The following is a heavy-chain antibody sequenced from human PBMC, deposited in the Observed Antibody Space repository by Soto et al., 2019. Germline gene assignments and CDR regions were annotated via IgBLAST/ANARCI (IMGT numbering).Heavy chain of an antibody. CDR1: GFSLSTSGMC. V-gene: IGHV2-70*11. CDR3: ARDSVALYYYYYGMDV. J-gene: IGHJ6*01. D-gene: IGHD2-21*01. CDR2: IDWDDDK. Sequence: SGPTLVNPTQTLTLTCTFSGFSLSTSGMCVSWIRRPQGKALEWLARIDWDDDKYYSTSLKTRLTISKDTSKNQVVLTMTNMDPVDTATYYCARDSVALYYYYYGMDVWGQGTTVTVS.